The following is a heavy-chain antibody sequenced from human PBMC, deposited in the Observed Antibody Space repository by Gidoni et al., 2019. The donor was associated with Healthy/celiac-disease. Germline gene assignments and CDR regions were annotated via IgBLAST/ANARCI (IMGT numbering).Heavy chain of an antibody. CDR2: IYPGDSDT. V-gene: IGHV5-51*01. J-gene: IGHJ2*01. Sequence: EVQLVQSGAEVKKPGESLKISCKGSGYSFTSYWIGWVRQMPGKGLEWMGIIYPGDSDTRYSPSFQGQVTISADKSISTAYLQWSSLKASDTAMYYCARVGVSSSWYGRDYWYFDLWGRGTLVTVSS. CDR3: ARVGVSSSWYGRDYWYFDL. D-gene: IGHD6-13*01. CDR1: GYSFTSYW.